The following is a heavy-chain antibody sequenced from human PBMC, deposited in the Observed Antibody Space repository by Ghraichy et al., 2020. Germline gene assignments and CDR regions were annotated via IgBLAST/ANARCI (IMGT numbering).Heavy chain of an antibody. CDR2: IYYSGST. Sequence: SETLSLTCTVSGGSVSSGSYYWSWIRQPPGKGLEWIGYIYYSGSTNYNPSLKSRVTISVDTSKNQFSLKLSSVTAADTAVYYCARATLSGIAVAAPGVFDYWGQGTLVTVSS. J-gene: IGHJ4*02. CDR1: GGSVSSGSYY. D-gene: IGHD6-19*01. CDR3: ARATLSGIAVAAPGVFDY. V-gene: IGHV4-61*01.